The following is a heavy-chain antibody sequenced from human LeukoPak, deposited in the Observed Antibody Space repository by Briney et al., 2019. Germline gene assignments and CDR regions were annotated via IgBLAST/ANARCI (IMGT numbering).Heavy chain of an antibody. CDR2: ISYSGST. CDR3: ARSGRLPFDY. J-gene: IGHJ4*02. V-gene: IGHV4-34*01. CDR1: GGSFSGYY. Sequence: SETLSLTCAVCGGSFSGYYWSWIRQPPGKGLEWIGEISYSGSTNYNPSLKSRVTISVDTSKNQFSLKLTSVTAADTAMYYCARSGRLPFDYWGQGTLLTVSS.